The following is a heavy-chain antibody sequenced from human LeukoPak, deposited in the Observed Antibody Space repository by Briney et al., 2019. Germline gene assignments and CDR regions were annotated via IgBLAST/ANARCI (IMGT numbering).Heavy chain of an antibody. Sequence: GASVKVSCKASGYTFTGYYMHWVRQAPGQRREWMGWINPNSGGTNYAQKFQGRVTMTRDTSISTAYMELSRLRSDDTAVYYCARVRLELPVYYYYYGMDVWGQGTTVTVSS. J-gene: IGHJ6*02. V-gene: IGHV1-2*02. CDR2: INPNSGGT. CDR3: ARVRLELPVYYYYYGMDV. CDR1: GYTFTGYY. D-gene: IGHD1-7*01.